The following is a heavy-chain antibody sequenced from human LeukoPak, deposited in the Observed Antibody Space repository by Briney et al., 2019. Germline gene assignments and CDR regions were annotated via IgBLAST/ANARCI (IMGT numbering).Heavy chain of an antibody. CDR2: INHSGST. V-gene: IGHV4-34*01. Sequence: SETLSLTCAVYGGSFSGYYWSWIRQPPGKGPEWIGEINHSGSTNYNPSLKSRVTISVDTSKNQFSLKLSSVTAADTAVYYCARELRYCSSTSCTTDLGAFDIWGQGTMVTVSS. CDR3: ARELRYCSSTSCTTDLGAFDI. CDR1: GGSFSGYY. J-gene: IGHJ3*02. D-gene: IGHD2-2*01.